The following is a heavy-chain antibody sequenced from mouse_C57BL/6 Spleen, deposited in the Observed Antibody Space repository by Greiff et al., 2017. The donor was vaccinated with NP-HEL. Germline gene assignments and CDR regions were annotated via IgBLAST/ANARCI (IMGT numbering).Heavy chain of an antibody. CDR3: ARGGDYGLWYFDV. CDR1: GYAFSSYW. V-gene: IGHV1-80*01. Sequence: VKLMASGAELVKPGASVKISCKASGYAFSSYWMNWVKQRPGKGLEWIGQIYPGDGDTNYNGKFKGKATLTADKSSSTAYMQLSSLTSEDSAVYFCARGGDYGLWYFDVWGTGTTVTVSS. CDR2: IYPGDGDT. J-gene: IGHJ1*03. D-gene: IGHD2-4*01.